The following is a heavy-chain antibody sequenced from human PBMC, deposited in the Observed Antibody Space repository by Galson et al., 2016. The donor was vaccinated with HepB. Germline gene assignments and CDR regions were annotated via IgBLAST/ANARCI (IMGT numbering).Heavy chain of an antibody. CDR1: GDSVSSNNVA. CDR3: ARDRSGYDLQRFRFDP. CDR2: TYYRSKWSS. V-gene: IGHV6-1*01. J-gene: IGHJ5*02. Sequence: CAISGDSVSSNNVAWTWIRQSPSRGLEWLGRTYYRSKWSSEYAMSVRSRITIKADTSKNQFSLQLNYVTPEDTAVYYLARDRSGYDLQRFRFDPWGQGTLVTVTS. D-gene: IGHD5-12*01.